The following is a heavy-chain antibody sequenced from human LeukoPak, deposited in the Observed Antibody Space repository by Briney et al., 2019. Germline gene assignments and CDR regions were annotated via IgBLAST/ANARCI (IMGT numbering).Heavy chain of an antibody. CDR2: ISSTGSTI. CDR3: AREILRGFDY. CDR1: GFTFSSYE. J-gene: IGHJ4*02. Sequence: GGSLRLSCAASGFTFSSYEMNWVRQAPGKGLEWVSYISSTGSTIYYADSVQGRFTISRDNGKNSLYLQMNSLRAEDTAVYYCAREILRGFDYWGQGTLVTVSS. D-gene: IGHD2/OR15-2a*01. V-gene: IGHV3-48*03.